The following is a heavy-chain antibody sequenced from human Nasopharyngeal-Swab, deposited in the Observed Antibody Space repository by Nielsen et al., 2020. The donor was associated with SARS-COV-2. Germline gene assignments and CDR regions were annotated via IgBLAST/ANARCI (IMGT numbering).Heavy chain of an antibody. CDR3: ARGIIAAAED. CDR2: ISYDGSTK. Sequence: GESLKISCAASGFTFTSYDIHWVRQAPGKGLEWAAVISYDGSTKYYADSVKGRFTVSRDNSKNTLYLQMNSLRAEDTAVYYCARGIIAAAEDWGQGTLVTVSS. D-gene: IGHD6-13*01. V-gene: IGHV3-30-3*01. CDR1: GFTFTSYD. J-gene: IGHJ4*02.